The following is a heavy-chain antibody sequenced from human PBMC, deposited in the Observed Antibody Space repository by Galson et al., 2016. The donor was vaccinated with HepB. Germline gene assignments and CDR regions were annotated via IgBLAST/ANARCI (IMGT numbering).Heavy chain of an antibody. J-gene: IGHJ3*02. CDR1: GFTFSSYW. Sequence: SLRLSCAASGFTFSSYWMSWVRQAPGKGLEWVANIKEDGSEKYYADSVKGRFTISRDNSKNTLYLQINSLRAEDTAVYYCARATHTITYYYDSGGYKVDAFDIWGQGTMVSVAS. V-gene: IGHV3-7*01. CDR2: IKEDGSEK. CDR3: ARATHTITYYYDSGGYKVDAFDI. D-gene: IGHD3-22*01.